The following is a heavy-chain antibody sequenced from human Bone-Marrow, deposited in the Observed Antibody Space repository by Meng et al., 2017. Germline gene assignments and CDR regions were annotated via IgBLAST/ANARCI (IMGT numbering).Heavy chain of an antibody. J-gene: IGHJ4*02. CDR1: GFTIDNYA. D-gene: IGHD2-2*01. V-gene: IGHV3-20*04. CDR3: AVVPAAMWV. CDR2: SNWNGVTT. Sequence: GESLKISCTASGFTIDNYAMSWVRQPPGKGLEWVSGSNWNGVTTSYVDSVKGRFTISRDNTKNSLYLQMSSLRSEDTAVYYCAVVPAAMWVWGQGTLVTVSS.